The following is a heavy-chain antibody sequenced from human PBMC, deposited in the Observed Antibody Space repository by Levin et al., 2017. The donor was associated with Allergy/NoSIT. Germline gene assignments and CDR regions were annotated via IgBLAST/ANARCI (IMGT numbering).Heavy chain of an antibody. Sequence: GGSLRLSCAASGFTFDDYAMHWVRQAPGKGLEWVSGISWNSGSIGYADSVKGRFTISRDNAKNSLYLQMNSLRAEDTALYYCAKDQGQLWLDLGWFDPWGQGTLVTVSS. V-gene: IGHV3-9*01. D-gene: IGHD5-18*01. CDR1: GFTFDDYA. CDR3: AKDQGQLWLDLGWFDP. CDR2: ISWNSGSI. J-gene: IGHJ5*02.